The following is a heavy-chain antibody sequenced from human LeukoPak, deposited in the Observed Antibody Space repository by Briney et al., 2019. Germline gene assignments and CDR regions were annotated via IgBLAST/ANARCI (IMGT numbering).Heavy chain of an antibody. Sequence: GGSLRLSCGASGVAVRTSYMIWVRQAPGNGLEWVSVIYGEGNTYYADSVKGRFTISRDDSKNTLSLQMTSLRAADTAIYYCARDSTSWSRAGYWGQGTLVTVAS. J-gene: IGHJ4*02. V-gene: IGHV3-53*01. CDR1: GVAVRTSY. CDR2: IYGEGNT. D-gene: IGHD6-13*01. CDR3: ARDSTSWSRAGY.